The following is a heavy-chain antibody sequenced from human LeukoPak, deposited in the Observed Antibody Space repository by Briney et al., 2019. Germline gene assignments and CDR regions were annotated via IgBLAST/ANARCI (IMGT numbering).Heavy chain of an antibody. D-gene: IGHD2-15*01. CDR3: ARAGYCSGGSCLLFQH. J-gene: IGHJ1*01. CDR2: IISSGSYI. V-gene: IGHV3-21*01. CDR1: GFTFSIYS. Sequence: PGGSLRLSCAASGFTFSIYSMDWVRQAPGKGLEWVSSIISSGSYIYYADSVKGRFTISRDNAKNSLYLQMNSLRAEDTAVYYCARAGYCSGGSCLLFQHWGQGTLVTVSS.